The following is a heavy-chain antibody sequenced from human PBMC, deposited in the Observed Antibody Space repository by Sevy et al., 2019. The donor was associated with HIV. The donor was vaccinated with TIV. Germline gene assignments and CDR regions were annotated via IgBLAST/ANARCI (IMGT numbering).Heavy chain of an antibody. V-gene: IGHV1-24*01. Sequence: ASVKVPCKVSGYTLTELSMHWVRQAPGKGLEWMGGFDPEDGETIYAQKFQGRVTMTEDTSTDTAYMELSSLRSEDTAVYYCATPMVRGAPGDYYYGMDVWGQGTTVTVSS. D-gene: IGHD3-10*01. J-gene: IGHJ6*02. CDR1: GYTLTELS. CDR3: ATPMVRGAPGDYYYGMDV. CDR2: FDPEDGET.